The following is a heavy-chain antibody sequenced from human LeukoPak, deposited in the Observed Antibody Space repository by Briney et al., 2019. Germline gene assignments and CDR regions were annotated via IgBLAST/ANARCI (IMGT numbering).Heavy chain of an antibody. CDR2: INPNSGGT. CDR3: ARDNVLTGDLDY. J-gene: IGHJ4*02. CDR1: GYTFTGYY. V-gene: IGHV1-2*02. Sequence: ASVKVSCKASGYTFTGYYMHWVRQAPGQGLEWMGWINPNSGGTNYAQKLQGRVTMTTDTSTSTAYMELRSLRSDDTAVYYCARDNVLTGDLDYWGQGTLVTVSS. D-gene: IGHD7-27*01.